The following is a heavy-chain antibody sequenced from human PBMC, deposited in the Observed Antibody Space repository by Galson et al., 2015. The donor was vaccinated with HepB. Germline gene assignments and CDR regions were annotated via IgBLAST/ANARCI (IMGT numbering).Heavy chain of an antibody. D-gene: IGHD1-26*01. CDR1: GLTFTSSA. CDR3: AADPGKGMWEPAEGAFDI. V-gene: IGHV1-58*02. CDR2: IVVGSGNT. Sequence: QSGAEVKKPGESLKISCKASGLTFTSSAMQWVRQARGQRLEWIGWIVVGSGNTNYAQKFQERVTITRDMSTSTAYMELSSLRSEDTAVYYCAADPGKGMWEPAEGAFDIWGQGTMVTVSS. J-gene: IGHJ3*02.